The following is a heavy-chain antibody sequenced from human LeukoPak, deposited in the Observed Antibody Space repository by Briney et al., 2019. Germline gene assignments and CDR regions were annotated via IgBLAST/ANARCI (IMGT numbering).Heavy chain of an antibody. Sequence: GGSLRLSCAASGFSFSSYWMTWVRQAPGKGLEWVANIKEDGSDKYYVDSVKGRFTISRDNAKNSLYLQMNSLRAEDTAVYYCAELGITMIGGVWGKGTTVTISS. CDR2: IKEDGSDK. D-gene: IGHD3-10*02. V-gene: IGHV3-7*01. J-gene: IGHJ6*04. CDR1: GFSFSSYW. CDR3: AELGITMIGGV.